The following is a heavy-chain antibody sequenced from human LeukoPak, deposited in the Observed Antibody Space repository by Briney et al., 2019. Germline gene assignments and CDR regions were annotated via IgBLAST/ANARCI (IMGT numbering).Heavy chain of an antibody. Sequence: PSETLSLTCTVSGGSISSRSYYWDWIRQPPGKGLEWIGNFYDSGSTYYNPSLKSRVTISGDTSKNQFSLKLSSVTAADTAVYYCARHTRPGCSGYESAFDIWGQGTMVTVSS. J-gene: IGHJ3*02. D-gene: IGHD5-12*01. V-gene: IGHV4-39*01. CDR2: FYDSGST. CDR3: ARHTRPGCSGYESAFDI. CDR1: GGSISSRSYY.